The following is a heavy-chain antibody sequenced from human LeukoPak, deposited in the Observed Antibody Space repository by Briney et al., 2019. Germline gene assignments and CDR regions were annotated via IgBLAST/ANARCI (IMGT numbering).Heavy chain of an antibody. CDR3: AKELAAADNPAFDY. J-gene: IGHJ4*02. CDR1: GFTFSNYA. D-gene: IGHD6-13*01. V-gene: IGHV3-23*01. Sequence: GGSLRLSCAASGFTFSNYAMTWVRQAPGRGLEWVSGVSGRGTFYAESVRGRFANSRNNSKNMLFLQMNSLRGDDTAVYYCAKELAAADNPAFDYWGQGILVTASS. CDR2: VSGRGT.